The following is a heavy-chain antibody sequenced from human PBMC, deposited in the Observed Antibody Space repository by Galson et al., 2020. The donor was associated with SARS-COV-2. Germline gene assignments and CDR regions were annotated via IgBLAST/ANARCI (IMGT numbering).Heavy chain of an antibody. CDR2: IYSGGST. J-gene: IGHJ6*02. Sequence: GGSLRLSCAASGFTVSSNYMSWVRQAPGKGLEWVSVIYSGGSTYYADSVKGRFTISRDNSKNTLYLQMNSLRAEDTAVYYCARELWDYDILTGSRGYYYGMDVWGQGTTVTVSS. V-gene: IGHV3-53*01. CDR3: ARELWDYDILTGSRGYYYGMDV. D-gene: IGHD3-9*01. CDR1: GFTVSSNY.